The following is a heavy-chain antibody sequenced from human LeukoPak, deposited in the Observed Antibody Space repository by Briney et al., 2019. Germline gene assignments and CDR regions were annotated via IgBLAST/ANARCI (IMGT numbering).Heavy chain of an antibody. CDR1: GFTLSSYS. CDR2: ISSSGSTI. CDR3: ARRVYGDYFMDY. V-gene: IGHV3-48*04. Sequence: GGSLRLSCAASGFTLSSYSMNWVRQAPGKGLEWVSYISSSGSTIYYADSVKGRFTISRDNAKNSLYLQMNSLRAEDTAVYYCARRVYGDYFMDYWGQGTLVTVSS. J-gene: IGHJ4*02. D-gene: IGHD4-17*01.